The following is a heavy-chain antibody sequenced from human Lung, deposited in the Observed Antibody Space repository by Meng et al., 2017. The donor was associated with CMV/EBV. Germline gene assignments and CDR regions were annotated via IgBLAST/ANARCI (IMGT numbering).Heavy chain of an antibody. CDR3: AKGHWGCSSTSCYLDAFDI. CDR1: GFTLSSYA. Sequence: GESPKISCAASGFTLSSYAMSRVRQAPGKGLEWVSAISGSGGSTYYADSVKGRFTISRDNSKNTLYLQMNSLRAEDTAVYYCAKGHWGCSSTSCYLDAFDIWGQGTXVTVAS. V-gene: IGHV3-23*01. J-gene: IGHJ3*02. D-gene: IGHD2-2*01. CDR2: ISGSGGST.